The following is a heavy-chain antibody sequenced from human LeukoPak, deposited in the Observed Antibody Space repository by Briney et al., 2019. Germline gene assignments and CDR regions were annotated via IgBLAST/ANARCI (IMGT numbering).Heavy chain of an antibody. J-gene: IGHJ4*02. V-gene: IGHV3-30*04. Sequence: GGSLRLSCAASGFTFSIYAMHWVRQAPGKGLEWVAVISNDGSDKYYADSVKGRFTISRDNSKSTLYLQMNSLRTEDTAVYYCARASGWLGGYFDYWGQGTLVTVSS. CDR1: GFTFSIYA. D-gene: IGHD6-19*01. CDR3: ARASGWLGGYFDY. CDR2: ISNDGSDK.